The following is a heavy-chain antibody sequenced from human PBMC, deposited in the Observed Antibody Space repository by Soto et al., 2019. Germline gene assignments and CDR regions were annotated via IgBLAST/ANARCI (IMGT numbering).Heavy chain of an antibody. CDR2: ISYDGSNK. V-gene: IGHV3-30*18. CDR3: AKDQSYGKATPAHY. CDR1: GFTFSSYG. D-gene: IGHD5-12*01. J-gene: IGHJ4*02. Sequence: GGSLRLSCAASGFTFSSYGMHWVRQAPGKGLEWVAVISYDGSNKYYADSVKGRFTISRDNSKNTLYLQMNSLRAEDTAVYYCAKDQSYGKATPAHYWGQGTLVTVSS.